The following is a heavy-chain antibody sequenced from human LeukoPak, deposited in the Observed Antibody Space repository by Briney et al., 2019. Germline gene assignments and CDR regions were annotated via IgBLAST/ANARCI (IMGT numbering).Heavy chain of an antibody. Sequence: PGGSLRLSCAASGFNFDDHGMSWVRQAPGKGLEWVSGINWNGGSRGHADSVKGRFTISRDNAKNSLYLQMNSLRAEDTALYYCARGEWLDYYWGQGTLVTVSS. CDR3: ARGEWLDYY. D-gene: IGHD6-19*01. V-gene: IGHV3-20*04. J-gene: IGHJ4*02. CDR1: GFNFDDHG. CDR2: INWNGGSR.